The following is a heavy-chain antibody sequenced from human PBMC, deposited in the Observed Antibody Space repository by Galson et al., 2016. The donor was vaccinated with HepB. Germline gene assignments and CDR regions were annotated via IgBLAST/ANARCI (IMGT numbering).Heavy chain of an antibody. CDR1: GFIFSDYH. J-gene: IGHJ3*02. V-gene: IGHV3-11*06. D-gene: IGHD6-13*01. CDR2: IPTDSSFT. Sequence: SLRLSCAASGFIFSDYHMSWTRQAPGKGPEWISYIPTDSSFTKYADSVKGRFTISRDNAKNTLYLQMNSLRVEDTAVYYCARDIAPDKRGFDMWGQGTRVAVSS. CDR3: ARDIAPDKRGFDM.